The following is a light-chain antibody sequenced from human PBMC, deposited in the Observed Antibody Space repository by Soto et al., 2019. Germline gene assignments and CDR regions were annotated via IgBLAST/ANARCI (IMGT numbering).Light chain of an antibody. V-gene: IGKV3-11*01. Sequence: EIVLTQSPATLSLSPVERATLSCRASQSVSNSLAWFQHKPGQAPRLLIYDASNRAAGIPARFSGSGSGTDFTLTISSLEPEDFAVFYCQHYDSLPITFGQGTHWRL. CDR2: DAS. CDR1: QSVSNS. CDR3: QHYDSLPIT. J-gene: IGKJ5*01.